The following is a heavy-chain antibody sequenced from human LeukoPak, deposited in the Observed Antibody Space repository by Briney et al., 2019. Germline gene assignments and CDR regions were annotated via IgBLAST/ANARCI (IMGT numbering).Heavy chain of an antibody. V-gene: IGHV4-61*02. D-gene: IGHD5-24*01. Sequence: SQTLSLTCTVSGGSISSGSYYWSWIRQPAGRGLEWIGRIYTSGSTNYNPSLKSRVTISVDTSKNQFSLKLSSVTAADTAVYYCARDGLEMAKFYFDYWGQGTLVTVSS. CDR1: GGSISSGSYY. J-gene: IGHJ4*02. CDR2: IYTSGST. CDR3: ARDGLEMAKFYFDY.